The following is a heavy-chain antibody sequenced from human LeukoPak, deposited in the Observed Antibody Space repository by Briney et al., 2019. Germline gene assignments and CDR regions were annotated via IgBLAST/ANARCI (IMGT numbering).Heavy chain of an antibody. CDR2: IYYSGST. V-gene: IGHV4-30-4*08. J-gene: IGHJ4*02. D-gene: IGHD3-10*01. CDR1: GGSISSGDYY. Sequence: SETLSPTCTVSGGSISSGDYYWSWIRQPPGKGLEWIGCIYYSGSTYYNPSLKSRVTISVDTSKNQFSLKLSSVTAADTAVYYCARESNKVVRGVIITHAFDYWGQGTLVTVSS. CDR3: ARESNKVVRGVIITHAFDY.